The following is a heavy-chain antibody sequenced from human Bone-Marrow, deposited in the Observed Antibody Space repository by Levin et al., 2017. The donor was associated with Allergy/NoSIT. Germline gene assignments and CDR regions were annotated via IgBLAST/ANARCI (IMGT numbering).Heavy chain of an antibody. D-gene: IGHD2-2*01. V-gene: IGHV3-30-3*01. CDR3: AREISTSDYGMDV. CDR1: GFTFSSYA. J-gene: IGHJ6*02. Sequence: GGSLRLSCAASGFTFSSYAMHWVRQAPGKGLEWVAVISYDGSNKYYADSVKGRFTISRDNSKNTLYLQMNSLRAEDTAVYYCAREISTSDYGMDVWGQGTTVTVSS. CDR2: ISYDGSNK.